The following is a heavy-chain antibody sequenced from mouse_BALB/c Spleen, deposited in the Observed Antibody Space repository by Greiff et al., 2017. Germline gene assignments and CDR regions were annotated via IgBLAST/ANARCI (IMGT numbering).Heavy chain of an antibody. D-gene: IGHD2-1*01. CDR2: IRSKSNNYAT. CDR1: GFTFNTYA. J-gene: IGHJ4*01. Sequence: EVKLVESGGGLVQPKGSLKLSCAASGFTFNTYAMNWVRQAPGKGLEWVARIRSKSNNYATYYADSVKDRFTISRDDSQSMLYLQMNNLKTEDTAMYYCVRQRGNYPMDYWGQGTSVTVSS. V-gene: IGHV10-1*02. CDR3: VRQRGNYPMDY.